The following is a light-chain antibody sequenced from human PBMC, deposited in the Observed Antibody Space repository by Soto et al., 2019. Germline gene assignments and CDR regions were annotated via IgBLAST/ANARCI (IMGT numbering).Light chain of an antibody. Sequence: QSVLTQPPSASGTPGQRVTISCSGGNSNLGSNPVNWYLHLPGTAPKLLIYRDNQRPSGVPDRFSGSKSGTSASLAFSGLQSEDEADYFCSAWDDSIFGPVFGGGTKLTVL. CDR2: RDN. V-gene: IGLV1-44*01. J-gene: IGLJ2*01. CDR1: NSNLGSNP. CDR3: SAWDDSIFGPV.